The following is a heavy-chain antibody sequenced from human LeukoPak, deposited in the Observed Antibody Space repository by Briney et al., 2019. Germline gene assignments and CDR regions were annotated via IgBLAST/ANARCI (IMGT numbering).Heavy chain of an antibody. V-gene: IGHV3-7*01. D-gene: IGHD6-19*01. CDR2: IKQDGSEE. CDR3: AREGHRSGLLFDH. Sequence: GGSLRLSCAASEFIFSSHWMSWVRQAPGKGREWVANIKQDGSEEHYVDSVKGRFTIARDNAKNSLYLQMNGLRAEDTAVYYCAREGHRSGLLFDHWGQGTLVTVSS. CDR1: EFIFSSHW. J-gene: IGHJ4*02.